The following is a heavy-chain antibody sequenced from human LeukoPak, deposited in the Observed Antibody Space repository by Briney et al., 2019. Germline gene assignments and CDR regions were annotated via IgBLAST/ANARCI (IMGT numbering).Heavy chain of an antibody. J-gene: IGHJ4*02. CDR1: GGSFSGYY. CDR2: IYTSGST. Sequence: SETLSLTCAVYGGSFSGYYWSWIRQPPGKGLEWIGRIYTSGSTNYNPSLKSRVTISVDTSKNQFSLKLSSVTAADTAVYYCARDEMSYDYVWGSPTLWGQGTLVTVSS. CDR3: ARDEMSYDYVWGSPTL. D-gene: IGHD3-16*01. V-gene: IGHV4-4*08.